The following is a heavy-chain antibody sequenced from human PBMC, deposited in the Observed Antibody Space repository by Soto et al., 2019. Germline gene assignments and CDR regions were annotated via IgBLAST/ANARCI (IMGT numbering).Heavy chain of an antibody. Sequence: ASVKVSCKVSGYTLTELSMHWARQAPGKGLEWMGGFDPEDGETIYAQKFQGRVTMTEDTSTDTAYMELSSLRSEDTAVYYCATASFIMITFGGARQDAFDIWGQGTMVTVSS. J-gene: IGHJ3*02. V-gene: IGHV1-24*01. CDR2: FDPEDGET. D-gene: IGHD3-16*01. CDR1: GYTLTELS. CDR3: ATASFIMITFGGARQDAFDI.